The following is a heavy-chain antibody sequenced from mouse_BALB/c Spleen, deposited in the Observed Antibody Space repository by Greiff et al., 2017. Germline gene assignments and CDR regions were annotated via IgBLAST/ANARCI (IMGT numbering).Heavy chain of an antibody. Sequence: EVQLQQSGPELVKPGASVKISCKASGYTFTDYNMHWVKQSHGKSLEWIGYIYPYNGGTGYNQKFKSKATLTVDNSSSTAYMELRSLTSEDSAVYYCANDYDGGFAYWGQGTLVTVSA. CDR1: GYTFTDYN. CDR2: IYPYNGGT. D-gene: IGHD2-4*01. CDR3: ANDYDGGFAY. J-gene: IGHJ3*01. V-gene: IGHV1S29*02.